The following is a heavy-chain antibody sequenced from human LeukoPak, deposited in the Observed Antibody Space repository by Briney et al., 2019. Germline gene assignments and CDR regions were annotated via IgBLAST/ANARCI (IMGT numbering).Heavy chain of an antibody. CDR1: ASTFTTYG. CDR3: AREAVISGWSGDMDV. Sequence: PGRSLRLSCTASASTFTTYGFHWVRQAPGKGLEWVALIWADGSNQFSADSVKGRVNMARDNAKNTVYLQMDSLRVDDTAVYFCAREAVISGWSGDMDVWGQGTTVTVSS. J-gene: IGHJ6*02. D-gene: IGHD6-19*01. CDR2: IWADGSNQ. V-gene: IGHV3-33*01.